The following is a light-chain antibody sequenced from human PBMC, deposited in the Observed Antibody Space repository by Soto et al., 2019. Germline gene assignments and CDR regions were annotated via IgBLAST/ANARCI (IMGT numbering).Light chain of an antibody. CDR3: QQRSNWPPIT. V-gene: IGKV3-11*01. Sequence: EIVLTQSPDTLALSPGERATLSCKASQSVSTSLAWYQQKPGQPPRLLIYDASNRAAGIPARFSGSGSGTDFTLTISSLEPEDAAVYYCQQRSNWPPITFGQGTRLEI. CDR2: DAS. J-gene: IGKJ5*01. CDR1: QSVSTS.